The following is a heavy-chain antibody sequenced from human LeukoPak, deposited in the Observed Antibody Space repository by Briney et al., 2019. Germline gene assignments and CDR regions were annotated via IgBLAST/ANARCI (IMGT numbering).Heavy chain of an antibody. CDR1: GGSISSSGYY. V-gene: IGHV4-39*07. J-gene: IGHJ5*02. D-gene: IGHD2-2*01. CDR2: VYYSGSS. Sequence: SETLSLTCTVSGGSISSSGYYWGWIRQPPGKGLEWIGSVYYSGSSFYSPSLKSRVTISVDTSKNQFSLKLSSVTAADTAVYYCARVIGYCSSTSCPNWFDPWGQGTLVTVSS. CDR3: ARVIGYCSSTSCPNWFDP.